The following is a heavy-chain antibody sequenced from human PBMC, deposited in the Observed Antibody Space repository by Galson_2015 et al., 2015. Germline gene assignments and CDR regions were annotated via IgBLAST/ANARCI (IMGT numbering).Heavy chain of an antibody. CDR2: FDPEDGET. J-gene: IGHJ4*02. V-gene: IGHV1-24*01. CDR1: GYTLTELS. CDR3: ATDPHCSSTSCYAFDY. D-gene: IGHD2-2*01. Sequence: SVKVSCKVSGYTLTELSMHWVRQAPGKGLEWMGGFDPEDGETIYAQKFQGRVTMTEDTSTDTAYMELSSLRSEDTAVYYCATDPHCSSTSCYAFDYCGQGTLATVSS.